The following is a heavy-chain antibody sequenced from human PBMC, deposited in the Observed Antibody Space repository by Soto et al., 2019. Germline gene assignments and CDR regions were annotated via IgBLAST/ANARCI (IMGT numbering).Heavy chain of an antibody. J-gene: IGHJ6*03. V-gene: IGHV3-21*02. CDR1: GFDFSSYS. Sequence: EVQLVESGGGLVKPGGSLRLSCAASGFDFSSYSMNWVRQAPGKGLEWVSSINEDSSYIYYAHSLRGRFTISRDNAKESQYLQMNRLSAEDTAVYYCVRDFGWYMGSEYMDVWGDGATVTVSS. CDR2: INEDSSYI. D-gene: IGHD2-8*01. CDR3: VRDFGWYMGSEYMDV.